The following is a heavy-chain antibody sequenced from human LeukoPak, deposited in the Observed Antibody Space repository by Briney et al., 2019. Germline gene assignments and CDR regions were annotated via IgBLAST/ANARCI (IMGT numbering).Heavy chain of an antibody. V-gene: IGHV3-53*01. J-gene: IGHJ3*02. CDR3: AGETGIIAPGAFDI. D-gene: IGHD1-1*01. Sequence: SGGSLRLSCAASGFTVSNNYMTWVRQAPGKGLEWVSVIYSGGSTYYADSVKGRFTISRDNSKNTLYLQMNSLRAEDTAVYYCAGETGIIAPGAFDIWGQGTMVAVSS. CDR1: GFTVSNNY. CDR2: IYSGGST.